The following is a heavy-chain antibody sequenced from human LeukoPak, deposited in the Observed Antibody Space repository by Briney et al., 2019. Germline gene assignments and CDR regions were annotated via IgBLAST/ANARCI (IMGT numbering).Heavy chain of an antibody. Sequence: PGGSLRLSCAASGFTFSSYWMTWVRQTPGKWLEWVANITRDGSVEYYVDSVKGRFTISRDNTKNSLHLQMNSLRVEDTAVYYCTSDSNPHSRCYYFDALDMSGHGTIFTVSS. CDR2: ITRDGSVE. CDR3: TSDSNPHSRCYYFDALDM. D-gene: IGHD1-26*01. J-gene: IGHJ3*02. V-gene: IGHV3-7*01. CDR1: GFTFSSYW.